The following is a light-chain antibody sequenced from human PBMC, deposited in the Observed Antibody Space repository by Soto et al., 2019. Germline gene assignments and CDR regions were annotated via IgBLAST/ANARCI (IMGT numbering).Light chain of an antibody. CDR2: EVN. Sequence: QSVLTQPPSVSGSPGQSVTISCSGSSSEVGSHRSVSWYKQAPGTSPKLIIFEVNNRPSGVPDRFSESKSVNTASLTISGLQPEDEGDYYCSSYISSITSHVFGTGTKVTVL. J-gene: IGLJ1*01. CDR3: SSYISSITSHV. V-gene: IGLV2-18*02. CDR1: SSEVGSHRS.